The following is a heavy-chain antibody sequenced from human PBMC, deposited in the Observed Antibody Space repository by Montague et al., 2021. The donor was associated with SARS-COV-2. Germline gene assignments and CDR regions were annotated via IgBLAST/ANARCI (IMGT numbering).Heavy chain of an antibody. CDR3: ARVFPRWLQFDPYFDY. CDR2: IYYSGST. CDR1: GGFISSYY. J-gene: IGHJ4*02. V-gene: IGHV4-59*01. Sequence: SETLSLTCTVSGGFISSYYWSWIRQPPGKGLEWIGYIYYSGSTNXXPSLKSRVTISVDTSKNQFSLKLSSVTAADTVVYYCARVFPRWLQFDPYFDYWGQGTLVTVSS. D-gene: IGHD5-24*01.